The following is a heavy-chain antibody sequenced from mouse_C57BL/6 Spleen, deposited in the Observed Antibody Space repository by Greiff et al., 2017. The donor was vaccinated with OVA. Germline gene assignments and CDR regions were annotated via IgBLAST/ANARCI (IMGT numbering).Heavy chain of an antibody. CDR3: ARDDYGSSPFAY. D-gene: IGHD1-1*01. J-gene: IGHJ3*01. CDR2: IYPGDGDT. Sequence: VQLQQSGAELVKPGASVKISCKASGYAFSSYWMNWVKQRPGKGLEWIGQIYPGDGDTNYNGKFKGKATLTADKSSSTAYMQLSSLTSEDSAVYFCARDDYGSSPFAYWGQGTLVTVSA. V-gene: IGHV1-80*01. CDR1: GYAFSSYW.